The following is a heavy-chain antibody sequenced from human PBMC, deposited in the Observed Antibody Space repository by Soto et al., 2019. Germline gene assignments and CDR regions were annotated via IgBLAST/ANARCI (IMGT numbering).Heavy chain of an antibody. J-gene: IGHJ4*02. D-gene: IGHD2-15*01. CDR3: ARTNVVVVVAATPYEY. V-gene: IGHV3-48*01. CDR1: GFTFSSYS. Sequence: GGSLRLSCAASGFTFSSYSMNWVRQAPGKGLEWVSYISSTSASIHYADSVKGRFTISRDNAKNSLYLQMDSLTVEDTAVYYCARTNVVVVVAATPYEYWGQGTPVTVSS. CDR2: ISSTSASI.